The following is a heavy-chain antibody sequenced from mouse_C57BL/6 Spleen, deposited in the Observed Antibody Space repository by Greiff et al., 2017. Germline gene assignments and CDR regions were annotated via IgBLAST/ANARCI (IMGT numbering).Heavy chain of an antibody. V-gene: IGHV1-53*01. CDR1: GYTFTSYW. D-gene: IGHD2-5*01. CDR3: AREASNYGSFAY. Sequence: QVLLQQPGTELVKPGASVTLSCKASGYTFTSYWMHWVKQRPGQGLEWIGNINPSNGGTNYNEKFKSKATLTVDKSSSTAYMQLSSLTSEDSAVYYCAREASNYGSFAYWGQGTLVTVSA. CDR2: INPSNGGT. J-gene: IGHJ3*01.